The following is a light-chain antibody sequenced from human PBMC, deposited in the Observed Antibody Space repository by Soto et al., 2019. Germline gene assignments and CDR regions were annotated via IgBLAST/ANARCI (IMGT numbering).Light chain of an antibody. CDR3: GSWDSSLSAYV. CDR1: SSNIGGNS. Sequence: QSVLAQPPSVSSAPGQKVTISCSGSSSNIGGNSVSWYQQLPGTAPKPLIYDDNKRPSGIPDRFSGPKSGTSATLGITGFQTGDEADYYCGSWDSSLSAYVFGTGTKVTVL. V-gene: IGLV1-51*01. J-gene: IGLJ1*01. CDR2: DDN.